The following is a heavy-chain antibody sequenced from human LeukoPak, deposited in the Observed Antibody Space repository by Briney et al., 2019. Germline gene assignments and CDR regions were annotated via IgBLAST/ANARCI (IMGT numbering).Heavy chain of an antibody. CDR2: INHSGST. V-gene: IGHV4-34*01. CDR3: ASLRQGVIDY. CDR1: GGSFSGYY. Sequence: SETLSLTCAVYGGSFSGYYWSWIRQPPGKGLEWIGEINHSGSTNYNPSLKSQVTISVDTSKNQFSLKLSSVTAADTAVYYCASLRQGVIDYWGQGTLVTVSS. J-gene: IGHJ4*02. D-gene: IGHD3-10*01.